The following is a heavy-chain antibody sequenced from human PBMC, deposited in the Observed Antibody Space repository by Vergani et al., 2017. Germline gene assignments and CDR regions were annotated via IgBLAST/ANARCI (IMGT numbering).Heavy chain of an antibody. CDR3: ASPGVGWFGELLTYYYYYYGMDV. CDR2: IIPIFGTA. Sequence: QVQLVQSGAEVKKPGSSVKVSCKASGGTFSSYAISWVRQAPGQGLEWMGGIIPIFGTANYAQKFQGRVTITADKSTSTAYMELSSLRSEDTAVYYCASPGVGWFGELLTYYYYYYGMDVWGQGTTVTVSS. V-gene: IGHV1-69*06. J-gene: IGHJ6*02. D-gene: IGHD3-10*01. CDR1: GGTFSSYA.